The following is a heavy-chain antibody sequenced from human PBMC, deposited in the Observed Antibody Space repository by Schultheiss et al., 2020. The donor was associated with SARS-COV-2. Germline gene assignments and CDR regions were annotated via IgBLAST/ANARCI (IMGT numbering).Heavy chain of an antibody. J-gene: IGHJ2*01. D-gene: IGHD6-19*01. CDR3: ARVRAVAGTGWYFDL. Sequence: SETLSLTCAVYGGSFSGYYWSWIRQHPGKGLEWIGYIYYSGSTYYNPSLKSLVTISVDTSKNQFSLKLSSVTAADTAVYYCARVRAVAGTGWYFDLWGRGTLVTVSS. CDR1: GGSFSGYY. V-gene: IGHV4-31*01. CDR2: IYYSGST.